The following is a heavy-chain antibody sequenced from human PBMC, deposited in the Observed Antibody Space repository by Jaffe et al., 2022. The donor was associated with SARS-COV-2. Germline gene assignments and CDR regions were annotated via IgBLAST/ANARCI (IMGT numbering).Heavy chain of an antibody. J-gene: IGHJ5*02. Sequence: QLQLQESGPGLVKPSETLSLTCTVSGGSISSSSYYWGWIRQPPGKGLEWIGSIYYSGSTYYNPSLKSRVTISVDTSKNQFSLKLSSVTAADTAVYYCARWKFAPVVVVAALSWWFDPWGQGTLVTVSS. CDR2: IYYSGST. CDR1: GGSISSSSYY. D-gene: IGHD2-15*01. CDR3: ARWKFAPVVVVAALSWWFDP. V-gene: IGHV4-39*01.